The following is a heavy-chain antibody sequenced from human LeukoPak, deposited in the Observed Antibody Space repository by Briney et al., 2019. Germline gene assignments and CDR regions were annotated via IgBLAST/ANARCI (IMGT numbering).Heavy chain of an antibody. J-gene: IGHJ4*02. CDR2: ISGSGGST. Sequence: PGGSLRLSCAASGFTFSSYAMSWVRQAPGKGLEWVSAISGSGGSTYYADSVKGRFTISRDNSKTTLYLQMNSLRAEDTAIYYCAKDVDFGVVHDYWGQGTLVTVSS. V-gene: IGHV3-23*01. CDR3: AKDVDFGVVHDY. CDR1: GFTFSSYA. D-gene: IGHD3-3*01.